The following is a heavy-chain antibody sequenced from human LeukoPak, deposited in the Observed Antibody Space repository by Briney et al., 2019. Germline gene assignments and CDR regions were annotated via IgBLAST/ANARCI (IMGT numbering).Heavy chain of an antibody. CDR2: IYYSGST. CDR3: ASSPNLYYDILTGYFPSYFQH. Sequence: SETLSLTCTVSGGSISSYYWSWIRQPPGKGLEWIGYIYYSGSTNYNPSLKSRVTISVDTSKNQFSLKLSSVTAADTAVYYCASSPNLYYDILTGYFPSYFQHWGQGTLVTVSS. V-gene: IGHV4-59*01. D-gene: IGHD3-9*01. J-gene: IGHJ1*01. CDR1: GGSISSYY.